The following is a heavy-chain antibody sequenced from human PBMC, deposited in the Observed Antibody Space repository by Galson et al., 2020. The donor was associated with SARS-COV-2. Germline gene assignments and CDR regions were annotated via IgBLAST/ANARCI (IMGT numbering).Heavy chain of an antibody. Sequence: KISCKAPGGPFRSYAISWVRQAPGQGLEWMGGIIPIFGTANYAQKFQGRVTITADESTSTAYMVLSSLRSEDTAVYYCAQWFGEDEFDYWGQGTLVTVSS. CDR1: GGPFRSYA. V-gene: IGHV1-69*01. J-gene: IGHJ4*02. CDR3: AQWFGEDEFDY. CDR2: IIPIFGTA. D-gene: IGHD3-10*01.